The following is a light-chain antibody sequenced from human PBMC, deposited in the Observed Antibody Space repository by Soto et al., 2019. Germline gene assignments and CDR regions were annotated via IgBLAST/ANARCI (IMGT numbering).Light chain of an antibody. V-gene: IGLV2-8*01. CDR3: CSNAGSHYYV. J-gene: IGLJ1*01. CDR2: EVT. CDR1: SSDVGGYNY. Sequence: QSALTQPPSASGSPGQSVTISCTGTSSDVGGYNYVSWYQQHPGKAPKLLIYEVTKRPSGVPDRFSGSESGNTASLTVSGLQADDEAEYYCCSNAGSHYYVFGTGTKLTVL.